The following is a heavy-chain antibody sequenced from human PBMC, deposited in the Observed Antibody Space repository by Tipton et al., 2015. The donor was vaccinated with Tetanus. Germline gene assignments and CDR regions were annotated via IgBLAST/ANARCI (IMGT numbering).Heavy chain of an antibody. CDR2: IYESGDT. J-gene: IGHJ4*02. CDR3: ARHQSGYFTPFDY. D-gene: IGHD3-3*01. Sequence: LSLTCTVSGASIRGGTFYWGWFRQPPGKGLEWIGSIYESGDTYYIPSLKSRVTISVDTSTNQFSLTLNSMAAADTGVYYCARHQSGYFTPFDYWGQGKLVTVSS. V-gene: IGHV4-39*01. CDR1: GASIRGGTFY.